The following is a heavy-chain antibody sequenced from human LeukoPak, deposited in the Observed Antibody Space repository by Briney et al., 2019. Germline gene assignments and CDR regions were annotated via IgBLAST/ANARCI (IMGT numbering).Heavy chain of an antibody. D-gene: IGHD3-22*01. J-gene: IGHJ4*02. V-gene: IGHV5-51*01. CDR1: GYSFTSYW. CDR3: ARHYYYDSSGYAVLWFDY. Sequence: NRGESLKISWKGTGYSFTSYWIGWVRQMPGKGLEWMGIIYPGDSDTRYSPSFQGQVTISADKSISTAYLQWSSLKASDTAMYYCARHYYYDSSGYAVLWFDYWGQGTLVTVSS. CDR2: IYPGDSDT.